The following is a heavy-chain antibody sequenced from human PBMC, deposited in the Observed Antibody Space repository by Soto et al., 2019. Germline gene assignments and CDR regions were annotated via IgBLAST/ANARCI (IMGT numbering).Heavy chain of an antibody. CDR3: ARGGSAADVVNYYGMDV. D-gene: IGHD6-13*01. CDR2: INHSGST. Sequence: PSETLSLTCAVYGGSFSGYYWSWIRQPPGKGLEWIGEINHSGSTNYNPSLKSRVTISVDTSKNQSSLKLSSVTAADTAVYYCARGGSAADVVNYYGMDVWGQGTTVTVSS. CDR1: GGSFSGYY. V-gene: IGHV4-34*01. J-gene: IGHJ6*02.